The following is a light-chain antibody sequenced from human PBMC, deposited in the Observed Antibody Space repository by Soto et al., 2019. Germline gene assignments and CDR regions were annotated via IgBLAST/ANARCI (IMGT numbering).Light chain of an antibody. CDR2: AAS. J-gene: IGKJ5*01. V-gene: IGKV1-39*01. Sequence: DLQMTQSQSSLSASVGDRVIITCRASQTISSHLNWYQQTQGKAPNLLVYAASSLQSGVPSRFTGSGSGTDFTLTISSLQPEDFATDFCQQSYTNPITFGQGTRLEIK. CDR3: QQSYTNPIT. CDR1: QTISSH.